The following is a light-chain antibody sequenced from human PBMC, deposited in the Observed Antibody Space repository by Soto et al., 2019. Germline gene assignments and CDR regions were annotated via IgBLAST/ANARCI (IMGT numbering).Light chain of an antibody. CDR3: CSFERSITLV. V-gene: IGLV2-23*01. CDR2: EGS. CDR1: SSDVGSYNL. J-gene: IGLJ2*01. Sequence: QSALTQPASVSGSPGQSITISCTGSSSDVGSYNLVSWYQQLPGEAPKLMIYEGSKRPSGVSNRFSGAKSGNTASLTISGLQGEDEADYYCCSFERSITLVFGGGTKLTVL.